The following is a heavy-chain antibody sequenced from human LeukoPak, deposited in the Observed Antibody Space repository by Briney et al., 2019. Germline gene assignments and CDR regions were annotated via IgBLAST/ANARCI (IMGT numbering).Heavy chain of an antibody. J-gene: IGHJ4*02. Sequence: SETLSLACTVSGGSISSSSYYWGWIRQPPGKGLEWIGSIYYSVSTYSSPSLKSRVTISVDTSKNQFSLKLSSVTAADTAVYYCARAGGTIFGVVRRFDYWGQGTLVTVSS. CDR1: GGSISSSSYY. D-gene: IGHD3-3*01. V-gene: IGHV4-39*07. CDR3: ARAGGTIFGVVRRFDY. CDR2: IYYSVST.